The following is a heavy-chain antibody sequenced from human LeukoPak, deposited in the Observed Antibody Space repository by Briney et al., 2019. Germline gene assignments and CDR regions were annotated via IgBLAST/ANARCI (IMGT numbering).Heavy chain of an antibody. J-gene: IGHJ4*02. CDR1: GFTFSSYS. Sequence: PGGSLRLSCAASGFTFSSYSMNWVRQAPGKGLEWVSYISSSSSTIYYADSVKGRFTISRDNAKNSLYLQMNSLRAEDTAVYYCAKNMVRGVIDYWGQGTLVTVSS. V-gene: IGHV3-48*04. CDR3: AKNMVRGVIDY. D-gene: IGHD3-10*01. CDR2: ISSSSSTI.